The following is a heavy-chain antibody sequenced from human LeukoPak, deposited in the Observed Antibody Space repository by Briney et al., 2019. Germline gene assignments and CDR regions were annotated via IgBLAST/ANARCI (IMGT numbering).Heavy chain of an antibody. J-gene: IGHJ3*02. CDR1: GGSINSYY. CDR3: VSQPSATAAVDI. CDR2: IYYSGNT. V-gene: IGHV4-59*08. Sequence: SETLSLTCAVFGGSINSYYWSWIRQPPGKGLEWIGYIYYSGNTNYNPSFKSRVTISVDTSKNQFSLKLSSVTAADTAIYYCVSQPSATAAVDIWGQGTMVTVSS. D-gene: IGHD1-1*01.